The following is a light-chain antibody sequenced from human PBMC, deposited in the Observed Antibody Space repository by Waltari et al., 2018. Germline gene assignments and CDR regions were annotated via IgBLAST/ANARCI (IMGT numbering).Light chain of an antibody. J-gene: IGLJ3*02. V-gene: IGLV2-23*01. Sequence: QSALTQPASVSGSPGQSISISCTGTSSDVGSYNLVSWYQQHPDKAPKLIIYEDTKRPSGVSTRFSGSKSGTTASLTISALQAEDEADYYCCSYAGSSTLVFGGGTKLTVL. CDR2: EDT. CDR1: SSDVGSYNL. CDR3: CSYAGSSTLV.